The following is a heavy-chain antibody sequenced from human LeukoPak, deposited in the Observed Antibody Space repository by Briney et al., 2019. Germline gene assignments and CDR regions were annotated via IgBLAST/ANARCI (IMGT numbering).Heavy chain of an antibody. V-gene: IGHV5-51*01. CDR2: IYPGDSDT. CDR3: ARGRSGVVAPWGAFDI. J-gene: IGHJ3*02. CDR1: GYSFTSYW. Sequence: GESVKISCKGSGYSFTSYWIGWVRQMPGKGLEWMGIIYPGDSDTRYSPSFQGQVTISADKSISTAYLQWSSLKASDTAMYYCARGRSGVVAPWGAFDIWGQGTMVTVSS. D-gene: IGHD2-2*01.